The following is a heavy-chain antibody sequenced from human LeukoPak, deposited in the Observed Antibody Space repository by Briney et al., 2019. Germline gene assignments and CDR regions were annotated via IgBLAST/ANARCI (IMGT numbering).Heavy chain of an antibody. J-gene: IGHJ4*02. D-gene: IGHD6-13*01. CDR2: ISGSGGST. CDR3: AKRAAAGTGDDY. V-gene: IGHV3-23*01. CDR1: GFTFSTYA. Sequence: PGGSLRLSCAASGFTFSTYAMSWVRQAPGKGLEWVSAISGSGGSTYYADSVKGRFTISRDNSKNTLYLQMNGLRAEDTAAYYCAKRAAAGTGDDYWGQGTLVTVSS.